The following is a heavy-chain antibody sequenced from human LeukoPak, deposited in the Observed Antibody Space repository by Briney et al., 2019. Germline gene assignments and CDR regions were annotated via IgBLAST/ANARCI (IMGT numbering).Heavy chain of an antibody. Sequence: SETLSLTCTVSGGSISSYYWSWIRQPPGKGLEWIGFIYYSGSTNYNPSLKSRVTISVDTSKNQFSLKLSSVTAADTAVYYCARGVPQWPARIDYWGQGTLVTVSS. D-gene: IGHD6-19*01. CDR3: ARGVPQWPARIDY. V-gene: IGHV4-59*08. CDR1: GGSISSYY. J-gene: IGHJ4*02. CDR2: IYYSGST.